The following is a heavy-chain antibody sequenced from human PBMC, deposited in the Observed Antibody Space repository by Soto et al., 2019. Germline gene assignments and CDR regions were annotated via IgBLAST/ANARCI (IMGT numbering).Heavy chain of an antibody. CDR3: ARSNSSSWFRLLDY. J-gene: IGHJ4*02. D-gene: IGHD6-13*01. CDR1: GFTFSNYD. Sequence: EVQLVESGGGLVQPGGSLRLSCAASGFTFSNYDMNWVRQAPGKGLEWISYIRSSTSTIYYADSVKGRFTISRDDASSSLYLQMNSLRAEDTAVYYCARSNSSSWFRLLDYWGQGTLVTVSS. CDR2: IRSSTSTI. V-gene: IGHV3-48*01.